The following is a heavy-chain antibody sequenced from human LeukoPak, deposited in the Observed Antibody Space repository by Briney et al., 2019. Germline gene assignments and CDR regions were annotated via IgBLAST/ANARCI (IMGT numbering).Heavy chain of an antibody. CDR2: IIPILGIA. D-gene: IGHD2-2*01. J-gene: IGHJ6*02. Sequence: ASVKVSCKASGGTFSSYAISWVRQAPGQGLEWMGRIIPILGIANYAQKFQGRVTITADKSTSTAYTELSSLRSEDTAVYYCARNYCSSTSCYRYPYYYYGMDVWGQGTTVTVSS. V-gene: IGHV1-69*04. CDR3: ARNYCSSTSCYRYPYYYYGMDV. CDR1: GGTFSSYA.